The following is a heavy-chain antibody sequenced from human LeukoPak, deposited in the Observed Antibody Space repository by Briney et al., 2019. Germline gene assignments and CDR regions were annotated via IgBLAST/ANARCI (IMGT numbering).Heavy chain of an antibody. J-gene: IGHJ4*02. CDR3: AREATGEFDY. CDR2: ISTDGSST. Sequence: GGSLRLSCAACGFTFSSCWMHWVHQAPGKGLVWVSRISTDGSSTSYADSVKGRFTISRDNAKNTLYVQMNSLRADDTAVYYCAREATGEFDYWGRGTLVTVSS. V-gene: IGHV3-74*01. D-gene: IGHD5-24*01. CDR1: GFTFSSCW.